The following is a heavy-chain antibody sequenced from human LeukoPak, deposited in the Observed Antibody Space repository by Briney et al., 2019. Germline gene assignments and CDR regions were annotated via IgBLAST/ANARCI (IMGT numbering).Heavy chain of an antibody. V-gene: IGHV3-30-3*01. CDR3: ARDAPTYYYDSSGYYLDYFDY. CDR1: GFTFSSYA. Sequence: PGGSLRLSCAASGFTFSSYAMHWVRQAPGKGLEWVAVISYDGSNKYYADSVKGRFTISRDNSKNTLYLQMNSLRAEDTAVYYRARDAPTYYYDSSGYYLDYFDYWGQGTLVTVSS. D-gene: IGHD3-22*01. J-gene: IGHJ4*02. CDR2: ISYDGSNK.